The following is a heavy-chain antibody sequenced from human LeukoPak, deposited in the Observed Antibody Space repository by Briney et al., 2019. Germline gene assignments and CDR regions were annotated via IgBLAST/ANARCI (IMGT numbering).Heavy chain of an antibody. CDR2: INHSGST. Sequence: PSETLSLTCAVYGGSFSDYYWSWIRQPPGKGLEWIGEINHSGSTNYNPSLKSRVTISVDTSKNQFSLKLSSVTAADTAVYYCARDDSSVSLGGPSDYWGQGTLVTVSS. D-gene: IGHD3-22*01. V-gene: IGHV4-34*01. J-gene: IGHJ4*02. CDR1: GGSFSDYY. CDR3: ARDDSSVSLGGPSDY.